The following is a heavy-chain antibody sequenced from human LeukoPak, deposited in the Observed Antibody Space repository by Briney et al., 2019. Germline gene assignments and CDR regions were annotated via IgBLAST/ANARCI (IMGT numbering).Heavy chain of an antibody. D-gene: IGHD5-12*01. CDR3: ARWYGGYDGDYFDY. CDR1: GGSISSGGYY. Sequence: SETLSLTCTVSGGSISSGGYYWSWIRQHPGKGLEWIGYIYYSGSTYYNPSLKGRVTISVDTSKNQFSLKLSSVTAADTAVYYCARWYGGYDGDYFDYWGQGTLVTVSS. V-gene: IGHV4-31*03. CDR2: IYYSGST. J-gene: IGHJ4*02.